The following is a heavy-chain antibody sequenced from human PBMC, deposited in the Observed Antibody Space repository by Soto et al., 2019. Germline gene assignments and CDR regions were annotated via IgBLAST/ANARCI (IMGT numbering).Heavy chain of an antibody. J-gene: IGHJ4*02. D-gene: IGHD5-18*01. CDR1: GFTFSNAW. CDR2: IKSKTDGGTT. V-gene: IGHV3-15*01. CDR3: ASLDTAMIKTTGY. Sequence: PGGSLRLSCAASGFTFSNAWMSWVRQAPGKGLEWVGRIKSKTDGGTTDYAAPVKGRFTISRDSAKNSMYLQMNSLTVEDTAMYYCASLDTAMIKTTGYWGQGTQVTVSS.